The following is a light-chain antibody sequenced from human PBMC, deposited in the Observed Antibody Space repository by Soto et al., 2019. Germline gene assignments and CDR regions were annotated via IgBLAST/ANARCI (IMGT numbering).Light chain of an antibody. V-gene: IGKV3-15*01. Sequence: EIVMTQSPATLSVSPGERATLSCRASQSISSNLAWYQQRPGQGPRLLIYDASTRATGIPARFSGSGSGTDLTLTINSLQSEDFAVYYCQQYKNWLRWTFGQGTKVAIK. CDR3: QQYKNWLRWT. CDR2: DAS. J-gene: IGKJ1*01. CDR1: QSISSN.